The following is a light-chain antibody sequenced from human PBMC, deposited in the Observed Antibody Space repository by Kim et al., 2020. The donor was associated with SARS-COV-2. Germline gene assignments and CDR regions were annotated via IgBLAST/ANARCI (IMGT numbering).Light chain of an antibody. CDR3: QQYNDWRT. CDR2: GAS. CDR1: QSISTK. Sequence: SPGERATLSCRASQSISTKLPWYQQKPGQAPRLLIYGASTRASGIPARFSGSGSGTEFTLSISSLHSEDFAVYYCQQYNDWRTFGQGTKVDIK. V-gene: IGKV3-15*01. J-gene: IGKJ1*01.